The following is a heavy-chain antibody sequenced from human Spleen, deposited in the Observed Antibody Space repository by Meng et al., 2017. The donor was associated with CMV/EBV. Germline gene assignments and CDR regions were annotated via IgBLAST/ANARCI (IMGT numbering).Heavy chain of an antibody. D-gene: IGHD6-13*01. CDR2: ISYDGSNK. Sequence: GGSLRLSCAASGFTFSSYARHWVRQAPGKGLEWVAVISYDGSNKYYADSVKGRFTISRDNSKNTLHLQMNSLRAEDTAVYYCARSQDSSSWYYYYYGMDVWGQGTTVTVSS. V-gene: IGHV3-30*04. J-gene: IGHJ6*02. CDR3: ARSQDSSSWYYYYYGMDV. CDR1: GFTFSSYA.